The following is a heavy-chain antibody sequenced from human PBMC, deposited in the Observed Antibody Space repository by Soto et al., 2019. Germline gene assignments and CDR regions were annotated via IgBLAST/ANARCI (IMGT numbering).Heavy chain of an antibody. CDR2: INHSGST. Sequence: SETLSLTCAVYGGSFSGYYWSWIRQPPGKGLEWIGEINHSGSTNYNPSLKSRVTISVDTSKNQFSLKLSSVTAADTAVYYCARLKGWFGELSAFLFDYWGQGTLVTVSS. V-gene: IGHV4-34*01. J-gene: IGHJ4*02. CDR3: ARLKGWFGELSAFLFDY. CDR1: GGSFSGYY. D-gene: IGHD3-10*01.